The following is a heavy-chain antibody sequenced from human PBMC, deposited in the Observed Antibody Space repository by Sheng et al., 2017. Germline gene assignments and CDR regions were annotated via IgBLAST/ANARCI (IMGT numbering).Heavy chain of an antibody. CDR2: INPNSGGT. CDR1: GYTFTGYY. J-gene: IGHJ6*02. V-gene: IGHV1-2*02. Sequence: QVQLVQSGAEVKKPGASVKVSCKASGYTFTGYYMHWVRQAPGQGLEWMGWINPNSGGTNYAQKFQGRVTMTRDTSISTAYMELSRLRSDDTAVYYCARPLWYYYGYYYYGMDVWGQGTTVTVSS. CDR3: ARPLWYYYGYYYYGMDV. D-gene: IGHD3-10*01.